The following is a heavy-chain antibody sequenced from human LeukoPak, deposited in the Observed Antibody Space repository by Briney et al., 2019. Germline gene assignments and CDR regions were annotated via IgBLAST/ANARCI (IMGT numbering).Heavy chain of an antibody. CDR1: GFTFSSYS. CDR3: AREEGIVVVPAEWSPFLQTGSSWFDP. V-gene: IGHV3-21*01. Sequence: GGSLRLSCAASGFTFSSYSMNWVRQAPGKGLEWVSSISSSSSYIYYADSVKGRFTISRDNAKNSLYLQMNSLRAEDTAVYYCAREEGIVVVPAEWSPFLQTGSSWFDPWGQGTLVTVSS. CDR2: ISSSSSYI. D-gene: IGHD2-2*01. J-gene: IGHJ5*02.